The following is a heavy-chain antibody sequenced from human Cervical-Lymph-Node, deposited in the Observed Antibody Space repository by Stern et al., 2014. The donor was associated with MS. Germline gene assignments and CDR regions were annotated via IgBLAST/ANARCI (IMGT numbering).Heavy chain of an antibody. CDR3: AKVVVRGVQYYYGMDV. Sequence: EVQLVESGGGLVQPGGSLRLSCAASGFTFSSYAMSWVRQAPGKGLEWVSAISGSGGSTYYADSVKGRFTISRDNSKNTLYLQMNSLRAEDTAVYYCAKVVVRGVQYYYGMDVWGQGTTVTVSS. D-gene: IGHD3-10*01. J-gene: IGHJ6*02. V-gene: IGHV3-23*04. CDR2: ISGSGGST. CDR1: GFTFSSYA.